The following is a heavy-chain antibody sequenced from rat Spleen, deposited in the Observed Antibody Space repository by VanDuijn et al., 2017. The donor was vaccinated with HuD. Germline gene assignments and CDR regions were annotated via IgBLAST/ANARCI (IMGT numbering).Heavy chain of an antibody. CDR3: IRDKGDY. Sequence: EVQLVESGGGLVQPGRSLKLSCVASGFTFNYYWMTWIRQAPGKGLEWVASITNTGDNTYYPDSVKGRFTFSRDNAKSTLYLEMNSLRSEDTATYYCIRDKGDYWGQGVMVTVSS. J-gene: IGHJ2*01. CDR2: ITNTGDNT. CDR1: GFTFNYYW. V-gene: IGHV5-31*01.